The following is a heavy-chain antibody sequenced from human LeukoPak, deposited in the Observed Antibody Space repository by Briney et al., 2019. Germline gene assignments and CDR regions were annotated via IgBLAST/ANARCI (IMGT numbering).Heavy chain of an antibody. V-gene: IGHV3-23*01. CDR1: GFTFSSYA. J-gene: IGHJ4*02. Sequence: PGGSLRLSCAASGFTFSSYAMSWVRQAPGKGLEWVSAISGSGGSTYYADSVKGRFTISRDNSKNTLYLQMNSLRAEDTAVYYCTKDQVGAPIGLSDYWGQGTLVTVSS. CDR2: ISGSGGST. CDR3: TKDQVGAPIGLSDY. D-gene: IGHD1-26*01.